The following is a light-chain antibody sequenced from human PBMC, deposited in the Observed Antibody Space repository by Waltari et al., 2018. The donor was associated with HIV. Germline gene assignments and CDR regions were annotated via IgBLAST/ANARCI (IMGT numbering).Light chain of an antibody. V-gene: IGLV7-46*01. CDR1: TGPVTSGHH. CDR3: LLSFAGARPVV. J-gene: IGLJ2*01. Sequence: QAVVTQEPSLPVSPGGTVTLTCGSSTGPVTSGHHPYWFQQKSGQAPRTLIYDTFIKHSWPPARFSGSLLGGQAALTLSGAQPEDEADYFCLLSFAGARPVVFGGGTKLTVL. CDR2: DTF.